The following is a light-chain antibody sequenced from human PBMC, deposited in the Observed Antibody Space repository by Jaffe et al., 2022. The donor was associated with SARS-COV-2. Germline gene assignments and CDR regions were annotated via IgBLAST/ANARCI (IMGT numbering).Light chain of an antibody. Sequence: QSALTQPRSVSGSPGQSVTISCTGTSSDVGGYNYVSWYQQHPDKAPQLMIYDVRKRPSGVPDRFSGSKSGDTASLTISGLQAEDEADYYCCSYAGSYTYVFGTGTTVTVL. CDR1: SSDVGGYNY. V-gene: IGLV2-11*01. J-gene: IGLJ1*01. CDR2: DVR. CDR3: CSYAGSYTYV.